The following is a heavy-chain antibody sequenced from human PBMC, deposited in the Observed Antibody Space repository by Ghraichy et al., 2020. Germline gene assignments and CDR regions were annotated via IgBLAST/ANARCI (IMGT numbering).Heavy chain of an antibody. CDR2: ISGSGSST. J-gene: IGHJ4*02. CDR1: GFTFSSYA. V-gene: IGHV3-23*01. CDR3: AKDRDIVVTVAALFHY. D-gene: IGHD2-15*01. Sequence: GGSLRLSCAASGFTFSSYAMSWVRQAPGKGLEGVSVISGSGSSTYYADSVKGRFTISRDNSKNTLYLKMNGLRAGDAAVYYCAKDRDIVVTVAALFHYWGQGTLVTVSS.